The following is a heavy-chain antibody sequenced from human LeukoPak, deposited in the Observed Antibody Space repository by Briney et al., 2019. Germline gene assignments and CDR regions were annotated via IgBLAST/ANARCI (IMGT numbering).Heavy chain of an antibody. V-gene: IGHV3-15*01. CDR3: TTEYYDFWSAPE. J-gene: IGHJ4*02. CDR1: GFTFSSYA. D-gene: IGHD3-3*01. CDR2: IKSKTDGGTT. Sequence: GGSLRLSCAASGFTFSSYAMSWVRQAPGKGLEWVGRIKSKTDGGTTDYAAPVKGRFTISRDDSKNTLYLQMNSLKTEDTAVYYCTTEYYDFWSAPEGGQGTLVTVSS.